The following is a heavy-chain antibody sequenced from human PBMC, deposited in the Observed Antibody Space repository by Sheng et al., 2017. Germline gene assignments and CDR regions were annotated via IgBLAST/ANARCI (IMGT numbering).Heavy chain of an antibody. J-gene: IGHJ5*02. Sequence: QVQLQQWGAGLLKPSETLSLTCAVYGGSFSGYYWSWIRQPPGKGLEWIGEINHSGSTNYNPSLKSRVTISVDTSKNQFSLKLSSVTAADTAVYYCARGQSRIHDSSGRNWFDPWGQGTLVTVSS. CDR3: ARGQSRIHDSSGRNWFDP. D-gene: IGHD3-22*01. CDR2: INHSGST. V-gene: IGHV4-34*01. CDR1: GGSFSGYY.